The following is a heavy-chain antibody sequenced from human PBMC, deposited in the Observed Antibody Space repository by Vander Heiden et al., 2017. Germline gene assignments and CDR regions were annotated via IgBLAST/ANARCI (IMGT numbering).Heavy chain of an antibody. V-gene: IGHV3-30*01. Sequence: QVQLVESGGGVVQPGRSLRLSCAASGFTFSSYAMPWVRQAPGKGLEWVAVISYDGSNKYYADSVKGRFTISRDNSKNTLYLQMNSLRAEDTAVYYCARDHDSSGWYFNYWGQGTQVTVSS. CDR1: GFTFSSYA. D-gene: IGHD6-19*01. J-gene: IGHJ4*02. CDR3: ARDHDSSGWYFNY. CDR2: ISYDGSNK.